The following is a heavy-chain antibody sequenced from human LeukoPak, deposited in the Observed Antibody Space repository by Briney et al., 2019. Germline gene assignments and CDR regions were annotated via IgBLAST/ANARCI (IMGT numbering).Heavy chain of an antibody. V-gene: IGHV1-18*01. CDR3: ARTYGDNAEYFQH. CDR2: ISAYNGNT. J-gene: IGHJ1*01. D-gene: IGHD4-17*01. CDR1: GYTFTNYG. Sequence: ASLKVSCRTSGYTFTNYGISWVRQAPGQGLEWMGWISAYNGNTNYAQKLQGRVTMTTDTSTSTAYMELRSLRFDDTAVYYCARTYGDNAEYFQHWGQGTLVTVSS.